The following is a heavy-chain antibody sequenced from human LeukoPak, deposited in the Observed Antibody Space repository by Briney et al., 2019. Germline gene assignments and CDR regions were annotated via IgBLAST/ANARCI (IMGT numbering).Heavy chain of an antibody. CDR2: INPSGGST. D-gene: IGHD7-27*01. CDR1: GYTFTSHY. CDR3: ASESGSELGGPYYYYGMDV. Sequence: ASVKVSCKASGYTFTSHYMHWVRQAPGQGLEWMGIINPSGGSTSYAQKFQGRVTMTRDTSTSTVYMELSSLRSEDTAVYYCASESGSELGGPYYYYGMDVWGQGTTVTVSS. V-gene: IGHV1-46*01. J-gene: IGHJ6*02.